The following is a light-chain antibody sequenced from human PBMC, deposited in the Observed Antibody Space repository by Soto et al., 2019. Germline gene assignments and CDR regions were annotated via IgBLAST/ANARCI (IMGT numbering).Light chain of an antibody. J-gene: IGLJ1*01. CDR2: DVS. CDR3: SSYTTSNTRQIV. V-gene: IGLV2-14*03. CDR1: SSDVGGYND. Sequence: QSVLTQPASVSGSPVQAITISCTGTSSDVGGYNDVSWYQHHPGKAPKLIIYDVSNRPSGVSIRFSGSKSDNTASLTISGLEPEDEADYHCSSYTTSNTRQIVFGTGTKVTVL.